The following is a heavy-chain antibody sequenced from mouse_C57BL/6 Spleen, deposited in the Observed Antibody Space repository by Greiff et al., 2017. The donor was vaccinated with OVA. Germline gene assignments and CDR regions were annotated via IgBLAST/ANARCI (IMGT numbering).Heavy chain of an antibody. CDR1: GYAFSSSW. D-gene: IGHD1-3*01. J-gene: IGHJ3*01. V-gene: IGHV1-82*01. Sequence: VKLMESGPELVKPGASVKISCKASGYAFSSSWMNWVKQRPGKGLEWIGRIYTGVGEPNYNGKFKGKATLTAAKSSSTAYMQLSSLTSEDSAVYFCARREWAWFSYWGQGTLVTVSA. CDR2: IYTGVGEP. CDR3: ARREWAWFSY.